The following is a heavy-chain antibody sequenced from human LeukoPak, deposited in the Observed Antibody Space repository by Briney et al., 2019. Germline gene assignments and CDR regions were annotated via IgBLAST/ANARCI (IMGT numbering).Heavy chain of an antibody. V-gene: IGHV1-8*01. D-gene: IGHD6-19*01. CDR1: GYTFTSYD. Sequence: ASVKVSCKASGYTFTSYDINWVRQATGQGLEWMGWMNPNSGNTGYAQKFRGRVTMTRNTSISTAYMELSSLRSEDTAVYYCARGQFIAVAASDYWGQGTLVTVSS. CDR3: ARGQFIAVAASDY. J-gene: IGHJ4*02. CDR2: MNPNSGNT.